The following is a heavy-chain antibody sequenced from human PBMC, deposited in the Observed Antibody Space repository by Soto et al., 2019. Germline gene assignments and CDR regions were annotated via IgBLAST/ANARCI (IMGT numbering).Heavy chain of an antibody. Sequence: QVQLVQSGAEVKKPGSSVKVSCKASGGTFSSYAISWVRQAPGQGLEWMGGIIPIFGTANYAQKSQGRVKSTADKSKSTAYMDLSSLRSEDADLYYCARDIVLVPAAMYYYYGMDVWGQGTTVTVSS. J-gene: IGHJ6*02. CDR3: ARDIVLVPAAMYYYYGMDV. CDR2: IIPIFGTA. D-gene: IGHD2-2*01. V-gene: IGHV1-69*14. CDR1: GGTFSSYA.